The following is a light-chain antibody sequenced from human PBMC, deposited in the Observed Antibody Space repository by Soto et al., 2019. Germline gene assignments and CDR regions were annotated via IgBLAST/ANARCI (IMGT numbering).Light chain of an antibody. CDR1: SNDVGGYNY. Sequence: QSALTQPASVSGSPGQSITISCTGTSNDVGGYNYVSWYQQHPGKAPKLMIYDVSNRHSGVSNRFSGSKSGNTASLTISWLQSEDEADYYCSSYTRSVTVLFGGGTKRTVL. CDR3: SSYTRSVTVL. J-gene: IGLJ2*01. V-gene: IGLV2-14*01. CDR2: DVS.